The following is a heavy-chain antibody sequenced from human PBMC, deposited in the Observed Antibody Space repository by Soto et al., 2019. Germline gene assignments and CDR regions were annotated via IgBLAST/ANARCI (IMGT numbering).Heavy chain of an antibody. CDR2: IIPIFGTA. Sequence: SVKVSCKASGGTFSSYAISWVRQAPGQGLEWMGGIIPIFGTANYAQKFQGRVTITADKSTSTAYMELSSLRSEDTAVYYCARGPYSSGWYYYYGMDVWGQGTTVTVSS. CDR1: GGTFSSYA. D-gene: IGHD6-19*01. V-gene: IGHV1-69*06. CDR3: ARGPYSSGWYYYYGMDV. J-gene: IGHJ6*02.